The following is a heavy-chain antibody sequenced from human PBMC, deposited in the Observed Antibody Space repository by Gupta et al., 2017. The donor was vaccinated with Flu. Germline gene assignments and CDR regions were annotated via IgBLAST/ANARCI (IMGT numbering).Heavy chain of an antibody. J-gene: IGHJ4*02. Sequence: TCYADSVKGRFTISRYSSKNTLYLQMNSLRADDTALYDWAKVDNTVVTWCGGFDLWGQGTLVTVSS. CDR2: T. CDR3: AKVDNTVVTWCGGFDL. D-gene: IGHD2-21*02. V-gene: IGHV3-23*01.